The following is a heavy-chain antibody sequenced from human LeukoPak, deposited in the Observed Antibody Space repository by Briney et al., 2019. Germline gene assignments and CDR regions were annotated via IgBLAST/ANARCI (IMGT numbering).Heavy chain of an antibody. J-gene: IGHJ4*02. CDR1: GFTFSSYA. V-gene: IGHV3-23*01. CDR2: ISGSGGST. Sequence: GGSLRLSCAASGFTFSSYAMSWVRQAPGERLEWVSAISGSGGSTYYADSVKGRFTISRDNSKNTLYLQMNSLRAEDTAVYYCAKVRLQLYYFDYWGQGTLVTVSS. CDR3: AKVRLQLYYFDY. D-gene: IGHD5-24*01.